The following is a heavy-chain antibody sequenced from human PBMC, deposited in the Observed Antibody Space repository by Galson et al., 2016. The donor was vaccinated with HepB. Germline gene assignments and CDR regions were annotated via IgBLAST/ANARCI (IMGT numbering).Heavy chain of an antibody. CDR2: IRSKADGETT. CDR3: ARDRKNILWWAGDSFDI. J-gene: IGHJ3*02. V-gene: IGHV3-49*03. Sequence: SLRLSCAASGITFGDYAMSWFRQAPGKGLEWVGFIRSKADGETTEYAASVKGRFTISRDDSKSIAYLQMNSLKTEDTAMYYCARDRKNILWWAGDSFDIWGQGTMVTVSS. D-gene: IGHD2-21*01. CDR1: GITFGDYA.